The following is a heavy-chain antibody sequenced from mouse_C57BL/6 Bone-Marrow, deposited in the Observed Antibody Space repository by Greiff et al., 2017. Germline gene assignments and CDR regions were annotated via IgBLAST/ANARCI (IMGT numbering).Heavy chain of an antibody. V-gene: IGHV1-82*01. CDR2: IYPGDGVT. CDR1: GYAFSSSW. J-gene: IGHJ1*03. Sequence: VKLQESGPELVKPGASVKISCKASGYAFSSSWMNWVKQRPGKGLEWIGRIYPGDGVTNYNGKFKGKATLTADKSSSTAYMQLSSLTSEDSAVFCCARDTTVGSNWYFDGWGTGTTVTVAS. D-gene: IGHD1-1*01. CDR3: ARDTTVGSNWYFDG.